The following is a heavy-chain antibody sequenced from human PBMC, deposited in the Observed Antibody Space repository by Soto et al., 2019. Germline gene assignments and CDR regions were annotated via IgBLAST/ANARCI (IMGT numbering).Heavy chain of an antibody. J-gene: IGHJ4*02. D-gene: IGHD3-3*01. V-gene: IGHV3-20*04. CDR2: INWNGGST. CDR1: GFTFDDYG. Sequence: GGSLRLSCAASGFTFDDYGMSWVRQAPGKGLEWVSGINWNGGSTGYADSVKGRFTISRDNAKNSLYLQMNSLRAEDTALYYCAREYSYYDGRSGYYGGGYFDYWGQGTLVTVSS. CDR3: AREYSYYDGRSGYYGGGYFDY.